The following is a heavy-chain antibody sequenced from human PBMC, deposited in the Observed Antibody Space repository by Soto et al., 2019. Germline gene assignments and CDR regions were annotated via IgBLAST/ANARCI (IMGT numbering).Heavy chain of an antibody. D-gene: IGHD1-7*01. CDR1: GGTFSSYT. V-gene: IGHV1-69*02. Sequence: QVQLVQSGAEVKKPGSSVKVSCKASGGTFSSYTISWVRQAPGQGLEWMGRIIPILGIANYAQKFQGRVTITADKSTSTAYMELSSLRSEDTAVYYCARGPGITGTTIFTHYLGYWGQGTLVTVSS. CDR2: IIPILGIA. CDR3: ARGPGITGTTIFTHYLGY. J-gene: IGHJ4*02.